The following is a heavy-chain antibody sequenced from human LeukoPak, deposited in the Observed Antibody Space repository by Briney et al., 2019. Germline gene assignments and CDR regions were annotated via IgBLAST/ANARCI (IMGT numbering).Heavy chain of an antibody. CDR2: IYYSGST. CDR1: GGSISSYY. CDR3: XXXXXXXXXGXXXXYYXXXXV. J-gene: IGHJ6*03. Sequence: SETLXXTCTVSGGSISSYYWSWIRQPPGKGLEWIGYIYYSGSTNYNPSLKSRVTISVDTSKNQFSLKLSSVTAADTAVYYCXXXXXXXXXGXXXXYYXXXXVWGKGTTXTVSS. V-gene: IGHV4-59*01.